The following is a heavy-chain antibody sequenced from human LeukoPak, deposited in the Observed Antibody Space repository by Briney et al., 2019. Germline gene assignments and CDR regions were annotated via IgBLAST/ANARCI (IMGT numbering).Heavy chain of an antibody. CDR2: IYYSGST. V-gene: IGHV4-30-4*01. CDR3: ARDSVVTELDAFDI. J-gene: IGHJ3*02. Sequence: SETLSLTCTVSGGSISSGDYYWSWIRQPPGKGLEWIGYIYYSGSTYYNPSLKSRVTISVDTSKNQFSLKLSSVTAADTAVYYCARDSVVTELDAFDIWGQGTMVTVSS. D-gene: IGHD4-23*01. CDR1: GGSISSGDYY.